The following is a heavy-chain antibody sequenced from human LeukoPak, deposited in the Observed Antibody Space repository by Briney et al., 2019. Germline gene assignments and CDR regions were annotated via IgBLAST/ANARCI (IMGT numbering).Heavy chain of an antibody. Sequence: GGSLRLSCAASGFTFSSYGMHWVRQAPGKGLEWVAVISYDGSNKYYADSVKGRFTISRHNSKNTLYLQMNSLRAEDTAVYYCAREKLLDDSSGRLGYYYGMDVWGQGTTVTVSS. V-gene: IGHV3-30*03. CDR1: GFTFSSYG. J-gene: IGHJ6*02. CDR3: AREKLLDDSSGRLGYYYGMDV. D-gene: IGHD3-22*01. CDR2: ISYDGSNK.